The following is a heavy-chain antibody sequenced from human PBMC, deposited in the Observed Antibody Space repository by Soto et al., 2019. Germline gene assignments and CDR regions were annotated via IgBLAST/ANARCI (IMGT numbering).Heavy chain of an antibody. Sequence: QVQLQQWGAGLLKPSETLSLTCAVYGGSFSGYYWSWIRQPPGKGLEWIGEINHSGSTNYNPSLKSRVTISVATSKNQFSLKLSSVTAADTAVYYCARLELRFHGAFDIWGQGTMVTVSS. J-gene: IGHJ3*02. CDR2: INHSGST. CDR1: GGSFSGYY. V-gene: IGHV4-34*01. D-gene: IGHD3-3*01. CDR3: ARLELRFHGAFDI.